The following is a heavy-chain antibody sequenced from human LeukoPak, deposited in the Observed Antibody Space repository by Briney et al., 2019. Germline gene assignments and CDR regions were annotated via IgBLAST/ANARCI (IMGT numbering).Heavy chain of an antibody. Sequence: GGSLRLSSAASGFTFSTYWMSWVRQAPGKGLEWVAIIKQDGSEKYYMDSVKGRFTISRDNAKNSLYLQMNSLRAEDTAVYYCAKGGGSADYWGQGTLVTVSS. CDR1: GFTFSTYW. V-gene: IGHV3-7*05. J-gene: IGHJ4*02. CDR3: AKGGGSADY. D-gene: IGHD5-12*01. CDR2: IKQDGSEK.